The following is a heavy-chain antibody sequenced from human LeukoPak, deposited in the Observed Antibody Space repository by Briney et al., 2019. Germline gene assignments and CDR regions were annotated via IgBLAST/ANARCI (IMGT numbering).Heavy chain of an antibody. J-gene: IGHJ4*02. CDR1: GFTFSSYA. V-gene: IGHV3-23*01. CDR2: MSGSGGST. D-gene: IGHD2-21*02. Sequence: GGSLRLSCAASGFTFSSYAMSWVRQAPGKGLEWVSAMSGSGGSTYYADSVKGRFTISRDNSKNTLYLQMNSLRAEDTAVYYCAKTLVLVTAIPYYFDYWGQGTLVTVSS. CDR3: AKTLVLVTAIPYYFDY.